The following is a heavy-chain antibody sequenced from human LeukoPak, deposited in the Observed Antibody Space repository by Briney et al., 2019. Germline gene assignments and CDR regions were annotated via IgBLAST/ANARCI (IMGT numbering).Heavy chain of an antibody. CDR3: AKGSSTTCPCYRDY. J-gene: IGHJ4*02. Sequence: GGSLRLSCAASGFTFTNYAMSWVRQAPGKGLEWVSAITTDGRSTYYADSVKGRFTISRDNSKNTLYLLMNSLRAEDTALYYCAKGSSTTCPCYRDYWGQGTLVTVSS. D-gene: IGHD2-2*01. CDR1: GFTFTNYA. CDR2: ITTDGRST. V-gene: IGHV3-23*01.